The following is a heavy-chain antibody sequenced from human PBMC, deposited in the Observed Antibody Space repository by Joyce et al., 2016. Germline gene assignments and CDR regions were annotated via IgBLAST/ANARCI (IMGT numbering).Heavy chain of an antibody. CDR2: IDPRDSYT. CDR1: GYSFTSQW. J-gene: IGHJ5*02. Sequence: EVQLVQSGAEVKKPGDSLRISCKGSGYSFTSQWISWVRQMPGKGLEWMGHIDPRDSYTDYSPSFEGHVTISVDKTISAAYLQWSGLRASDTAIYYCARHVTDWFDPWGQGTLVTVSS. D-gene: IGHD3-10*02. V-gene: IGHV5-10-1*03. CDR3: ARHVTDWFDP.